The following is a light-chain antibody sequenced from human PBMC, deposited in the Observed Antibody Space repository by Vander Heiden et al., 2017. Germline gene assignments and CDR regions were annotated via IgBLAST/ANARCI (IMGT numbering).Light chain of an antibody. CDR3: QQYGSSSWT. CDR2: GAS. J-gene: IGKJ1*01. V-gene: IGKV3-20*01. Sequence: IASTQSPGTLSLSPVERATLSCTASQSVSSSYLAWYQQKPGQAPRRLIYGASSRASGIPDRFSGSGSGTEFTLTISRLEPEDFAVYYCQQYGSSSWTFGQGTKVEIK. CDR1: QSVSSSY.